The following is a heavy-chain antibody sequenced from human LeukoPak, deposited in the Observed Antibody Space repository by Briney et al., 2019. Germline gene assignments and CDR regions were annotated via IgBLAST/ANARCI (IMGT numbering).Heavy chain of an antibody. Sequence: GGSLRLSCAVSGFTLRGYYMSWVRRPPGKGLEWVSVIYGTGRTYYAESVKGRFTISRDISQNTLHLQMNSLRIEDTAVYYCAAITLEGNIGDAFDIWGQGTVVTVAS. CDR2: IYGTGRT. CDR3: AAITLEGNIGDAFDI. V-gene: IGHV3-53*01. J-gene: IGHJ3*02. CDR1: GFTLRGYY. D-gene: IGHD3-10*01.